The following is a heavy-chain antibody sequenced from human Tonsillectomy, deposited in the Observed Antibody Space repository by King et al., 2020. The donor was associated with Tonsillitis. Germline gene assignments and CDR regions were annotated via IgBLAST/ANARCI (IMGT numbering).Heavy chain of an antibody. Sequence: DVQLVESGGGLVQPGGSLRLSCAASGFTFNYYSMNWVRQAPGKGLEWVSYISTSLTTIYYADSVKGRFTISRDNAKKSLYLQMISLRAEDTAVYYCARGSRAGLGPVEIDYWGQGTLVTVSS. CDR3: ARGSRAGLGPVEIDY. CDR1: GFTFNYYS. D-gene: IGHD2-2*01. CDR2: ISTSLTTI. J-gene: IGHJ4*02. V-gene: IGHV3-48*01.